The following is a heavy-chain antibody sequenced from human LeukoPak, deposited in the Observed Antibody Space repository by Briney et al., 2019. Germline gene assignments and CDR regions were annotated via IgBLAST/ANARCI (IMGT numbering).Heavy chain of an antibody. CDR3: AILRWGELSYYYFDY. CDR2: INPNSGGT. CDR1: GYTFTGYY. Sequence: ASVKVSCKASGYTFTGYYMHWVRQAPGQGLEWMGWINPNSGGTNYAQKFQGRVTMTRDTSISTAYMELSRLRSDDTAVYYCAILRWGELSYYYFDYGGQGTRVTVSS. V-gene: IGHV1-2*02. D-gene: IGHD3-16*02. J-gene: IGHJ4*02.